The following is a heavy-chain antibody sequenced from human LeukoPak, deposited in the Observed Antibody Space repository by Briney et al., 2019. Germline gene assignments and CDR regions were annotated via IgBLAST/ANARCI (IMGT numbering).Heavy chain of an antibody. CDR3: ASVAGTFSYYFDY. J-gene: IGHJ4*02. CDR1: GGSISSGGYY. D-gene: IGHD6-19*01. V-gene: IGHV4-30-2*01. Sequence: SETLSLTCNVSGGSISSGGYYWSWIRQPPGKGLEWIGYIYHSGSTYYNPSLKSRVTISVDRSKNQFSLKLSSVTAADTAVYYCASVAGTFSYYFDYWGQGTLVTVSS. CDR2: IYHSGST.